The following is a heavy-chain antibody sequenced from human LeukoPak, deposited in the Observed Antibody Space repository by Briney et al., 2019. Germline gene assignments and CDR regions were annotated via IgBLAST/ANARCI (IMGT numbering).Heavy chain of an antibody. Sequence: SVKVSCKASGGTFSSYAISWVRQAPGQGLEWMGGIIPIFGTANYAQKFQGRVTIAADESTSTAYMELSSLRSEDTAVYYCARAKSGYLYYFDYWGQGTLVTVSS. J-gene: IGHJ4*02. CDR2: IIPIFGTA. CDR1: GGTFSSYA. CDR3: ARAKSGYLYYFDY. V-gene: IGHV1-69*13. D-gene: IGHD5-12*01.